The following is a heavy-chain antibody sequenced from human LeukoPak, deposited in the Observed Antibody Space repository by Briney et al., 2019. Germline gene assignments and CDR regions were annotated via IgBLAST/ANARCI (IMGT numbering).Heavy chain of an antibody. CDR1: GGSISSSNW. J-gene: IGHJ5*02. Sequence: SETLSLTCAVSGGSISSSNWWSWVRQPPGKGLEWIGEIYHSGSTNYNPSLKSRVTISVDKSKNQFSLKLSSVTAADTAVYYCARVSSSWYDWFDPWGQGTLVTVSS. CDR3: ARVSSSWYDWFDP. V-gene: IGHV4-4*02. CDR2: IYHSGST. D-gene: IGHD6-13*01.